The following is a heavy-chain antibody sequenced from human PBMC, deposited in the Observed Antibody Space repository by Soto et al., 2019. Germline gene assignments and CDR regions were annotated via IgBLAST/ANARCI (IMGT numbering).Heavy chain of an antibody. J-gene: IGHJ4*02. Sequence: PGGSLRLSCAASGFTFSSYAKSWVRQAPGKGLEWVSAISGSGSSTYYADSVKGRFTISRDNSKNTLYLQMNSLRAEDTAVYYCAKRAYYDSSAYYDYWGQGTLVTVSS. CDR1: GFTFSSYA. D-gene: IGHD3-22*01. V-gene: IGHV3-23*01. CDR3: AKRAYYDSSAYYDY. CDR2: ISGSGSST.